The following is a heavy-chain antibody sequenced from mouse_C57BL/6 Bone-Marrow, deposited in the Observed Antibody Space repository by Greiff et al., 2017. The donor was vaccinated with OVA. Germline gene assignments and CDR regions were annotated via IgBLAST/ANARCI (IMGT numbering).Heavy chain of an antibody. J-gene: IGHJ4*01. CDR1: GYTFTSYW. CDR3: AITPRMGTRSMDD. V-gene: IGHV1-74*01. D-gene: IGHD2-3*01. Sequence: QVQLQQPGAELVKPGASVKVSCKASGYTFTSYWMHWVKQRPGQGLEWIGRIHPSDSDTNYNQKFKGKATLTVDTSSSTAYMQLSSLTSEDWAVEYCAITPRMGTRSMDDWGQGTSVTVSS. CDR2: IHPSDSDT.